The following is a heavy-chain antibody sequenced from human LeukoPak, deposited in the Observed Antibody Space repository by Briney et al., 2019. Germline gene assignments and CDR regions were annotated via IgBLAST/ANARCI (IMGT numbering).Heavy chain of an antibody. V-gene: IGHV3-21*01. CDR3: ARDPYSGNYGAYYYYYMDV. J-gene: IGHJ6*03. D-gene: IGHD5-12*01. CDR2: ISSSGTYT. Sequence: GGSLRLSCAASGFTFSTYSMNWVRQAPGKGLEWVSSISSSGTYTFYADSVKGRFTISRDNAKNSLFLQMDSLGPEDTAVYFCARDPYSGNYGAYYYYYMDVWGKGTTVTISS. CDR1: GFTFSTYS.